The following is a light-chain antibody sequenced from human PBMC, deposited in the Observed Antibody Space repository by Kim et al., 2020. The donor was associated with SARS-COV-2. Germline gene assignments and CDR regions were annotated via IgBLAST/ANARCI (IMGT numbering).Light chain of an antibody. V-gene: IGKV3-20*01. J-gene: IGKJ1*01. Sequence: EIVLTQSPGTLSLSPGERATLSCRASQTVTSNYLAWYQQKPGQAPRLLIYGASSRATGISDWFSGSGSGTDFTLTISRLEPEDFAVYYCQQYGSSPATFGQGTKVDIK. CDR2: GAS. CDR3: QQYGSSPAT. CDR1: QTVTSNY.